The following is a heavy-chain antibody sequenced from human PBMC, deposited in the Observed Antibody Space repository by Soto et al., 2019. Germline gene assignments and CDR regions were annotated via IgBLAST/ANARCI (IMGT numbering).Heavy chain of an antibody. CDR2: INSDGSST. D-gene: IGHD6-19*01. CDR3: ARVGSSGWYYPFDY. V-gene: IGHV3-74*01. CDR1: GFTFSSYW. J-gene: IGHJ4*02. Sequence: GGSLRLSCAASGFTFSSYWMHWVRQAPGKGLVWVSRINSDGSSTSYADSVKGRFTISRDNAKNTLYLQMNSLRAEDTAVYYCARVGSSGWYYPFDYWGQGTLVTVSS.